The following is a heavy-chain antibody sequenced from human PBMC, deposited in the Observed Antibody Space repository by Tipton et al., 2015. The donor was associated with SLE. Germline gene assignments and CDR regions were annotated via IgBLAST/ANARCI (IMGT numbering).Heavy chain of an antibody. CDR2: IRGAGDS. J-gene: IGHJ6*02. D-gene: IGHD2-15*01. CDR1: GFTISSND. V-gene: IGHV3-13*01. Sequence: SLRLSCTASGFTISSNDMHWVRQATGKGLEWVSAIRGAGDSQYLGSVKGRFTISRDNSKNTLYLQMNSLRAEDTAVYYCATGECSGGICYANYHYGMDVWGQGTTVTVSS. CDR3: ATGECSGGICYANYHYGMDV.